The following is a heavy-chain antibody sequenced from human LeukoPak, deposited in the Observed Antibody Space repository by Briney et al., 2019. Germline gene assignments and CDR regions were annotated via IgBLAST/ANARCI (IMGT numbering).Heavy chain of an antibody. J-gene: IGHJ6*03. CDR3: AKDRDRTYDYYYMDI. D-gene: IGHD3-10*01. CDR2: IRFDGSYK. V-gene: IGHV3-30*02. CDR1: GFTFSSYS. Sequence: PGGSLRLSCAASGFTFSSYSMNWVRQAPGKGLEWVAFIRFDGSYKYYADSVKGRFTISRDNSKNTLYLQMNSLRAEDTAVYYCAKDRDRTYDYYYMDIWGKGTTVTISS.